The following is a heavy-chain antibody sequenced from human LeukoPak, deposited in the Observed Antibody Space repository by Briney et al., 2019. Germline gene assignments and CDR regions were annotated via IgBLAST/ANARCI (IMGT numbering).Heavy chain of an antibody. CDR2: IGAAGDT. Sequence: TGGSLRLSCAASGFTFSVYDMHWVRQPTGKGLEWVSAIGAAGDTYYAGSVGGRFTISRENAMNSLHLQMNSLRAGDTAVYYCARVHRDSSGWFHFDYWGQGTLVTVSS. D-gene: IGHD6-19*01. CDR1: GFTFSVYD. J-gene: IGHJ4*02. V-gene: IGHV3-13*01. CDR3: ARVHRDSSGWFHFDY.